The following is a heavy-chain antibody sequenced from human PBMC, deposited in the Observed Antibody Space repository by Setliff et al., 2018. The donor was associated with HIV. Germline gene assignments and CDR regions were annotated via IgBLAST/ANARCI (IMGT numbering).Heavy chain of an antibody. CDR1: GGSFSDYY. CDR3: AREKGRYFDWSHTRDAFDI. V-gene: IGHV4-59*10. D-gene: IGHD3-9*01. Sequence: SETLSLTCALYGGSFSDYYWSWIRQPPGMGLEWIGRIYTSGSTNFNPSLKSRLTISVDTSKNQFSLNLSSVTAADTAVYYCAREKGRYFDWSHTRDAFDIWGQGTMVTVSS. J-gene: IGHJ3*02. CDR2: IYTSGST.